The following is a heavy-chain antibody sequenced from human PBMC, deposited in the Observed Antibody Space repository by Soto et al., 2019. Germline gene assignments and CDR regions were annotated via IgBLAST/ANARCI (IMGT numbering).Heavy chain of an antibody. V-gene: IGHV3-11*01. D-gene: IGHD3-10*01. CDR1: GFRFSDYY. J-gene: IGHJ4*02. CDR2: ISGGGTTM. Sequence: PGGSLRLSCAASGFRFSDYYMTWIRQAPGKGLEWVSKISGGGTTMYYADSVKGRFTVSRDNAKNSLYLHMNSLRPEDTAVYYCAGDPFYYASEFWGQGTMVTVTS. CDR3: AGDPFYYASEF.